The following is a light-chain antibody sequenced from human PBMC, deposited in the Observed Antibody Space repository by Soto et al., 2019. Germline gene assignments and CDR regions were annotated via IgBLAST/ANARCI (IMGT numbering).Light chain of an antibody. CDR2: IAS. Sequence: ESVLTQSPGTLSLFARERATLSCRATQSMRREYLAWYQQKPGQAPRLLIYIASRRATGIPDRFSGSGSGTDFTLTISRLEPEDSALYHCQQYGTSPWTFGQGTKVEMK. J-gene: IGKJ1*01. CDR3: QQYGTSPWT. CDR1: QSMRREY. V-gene: IGKV3-20*01.